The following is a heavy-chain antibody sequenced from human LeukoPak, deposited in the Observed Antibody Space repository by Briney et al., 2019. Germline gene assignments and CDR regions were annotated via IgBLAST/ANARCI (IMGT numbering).Heavy chain of an antibody. Sequence: GGSLRLSCAASGFTFSSYWMSWVRQAPGKGLEWVANIKQDGSEKYYVDSVRGRFTISRDNAKNPLYLQMNSLRAEDTAVYYCARVKDYSNYYYYYYMDVWGKGTTVTVSS. V-gene: IGHV3-7*01. CDR2: IKQDGSEK. J-gene: IGHJ6*03. CDR1: GFTFSSYW. CDR3: ARVKDYSNYYYYYYMDV. D-gene: IGHD4-11*01.